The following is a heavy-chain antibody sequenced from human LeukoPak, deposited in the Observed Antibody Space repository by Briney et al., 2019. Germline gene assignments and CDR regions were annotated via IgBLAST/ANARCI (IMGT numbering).Heavy chain of an antibody. D-gene: IGHD5-24*01. CDR2: INDNVGTT. CDR3: VKDLRGNYTFDY. J-gene: IGHJ4*02. Sequence: GGSLRLSCSASGFTFSYYAMHWVRQAPGKGLEYVSGINDNVGTTHYGDSVKGRFTISRDDSKNTLYLQMSSLRGEDTALYYCVKDLRGNYTFDYWGQGTLVTVSS. V-gene: IGHV3-64D*09. CDR1: GFTFSYYA.